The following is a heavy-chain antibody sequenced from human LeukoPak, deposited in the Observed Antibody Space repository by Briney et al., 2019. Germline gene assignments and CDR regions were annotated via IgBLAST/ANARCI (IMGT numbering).Heavy chain of an antibody. Sequence: GGSLRLSCAASDFTFSSYAMSWVRQAPGKGLEWVSAISVSGGSTWSADSVKGRFTISRDNSKNTLYLQMNSLRAEDTALYYCAKGSSGYYYGYFDYWGQGTLVTVSS. V-gene: IGHV3-23*01. D-gene: IGHD3-22*01. CDR2: ISVSGGST. J-gene: IGHJ4*02. CDR1: DFTFSSYA. CDR3: AKGSSGYYYGYFDY.